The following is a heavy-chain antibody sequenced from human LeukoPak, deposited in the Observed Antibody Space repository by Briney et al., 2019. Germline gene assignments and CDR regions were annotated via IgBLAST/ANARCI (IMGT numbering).Heavy chain of an antibody. Sequence: GGSLRLSCAASGFTFSNAWMNWVRQAPGKGLEWVGRLKSKTDGGTTEYTAPAKGRFTISRDESKNLLYLQMNSLKTEDTAVYYCTTGRRGAVFDYWGQGTLATVSS. J-gene: IGHJ4*02. D-gene: IGHD6-19*01. V-gene: IGHV3-15*01. CDR1: GFTFSNAW. CDR3: TTGRRGAVFDY. CDR2: LKSKTDGGTT.